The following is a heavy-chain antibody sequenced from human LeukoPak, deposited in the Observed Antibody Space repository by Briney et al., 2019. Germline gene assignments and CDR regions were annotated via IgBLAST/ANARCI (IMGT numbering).Heavy chain of an antibody. CDR2: IYGGSST. V-gene: IGHV3-66*01. CDR3: ARGGLEPVDN. J-gene: IGHJ4*02. Sequence: PGGSLRLSCAASGVTVSSTYMSWVRQAPGKGLEWVSVIYGGSSTYNADSVKGRFTISRDNSKNTLYLQMNSLRADDTAVYYCARGGLEPVDNWGQGTLVTVSS. CDR1: GVTVSSTY. D-gene: IGHD1-1*01.